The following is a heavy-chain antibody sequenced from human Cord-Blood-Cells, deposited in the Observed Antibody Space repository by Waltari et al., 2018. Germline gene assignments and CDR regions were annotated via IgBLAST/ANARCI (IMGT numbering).Heavy chain of an antibody. CDR2: INQNSGNT. V-gene: IGHV1-8*01. Sequence: QVQLVQSGAEVKKPGASVKVSCKASGYTFTSYDINWVRQATGQGLEWMGWINQNSGNTGYERMSHGRVTMTRNTSISTAYMELSSLGSEDTAVYYCARGGGSYYYWGQGTLVTVSS. CDR1: GYTFTSYD. J-gene: IGHJ4*02. CDR3: ARGGGSYYY. D-gene: IGHD1-26*01.